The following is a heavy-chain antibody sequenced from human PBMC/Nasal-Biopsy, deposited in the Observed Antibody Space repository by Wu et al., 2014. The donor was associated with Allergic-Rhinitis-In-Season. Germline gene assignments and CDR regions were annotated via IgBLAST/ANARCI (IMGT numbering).Heavy chain of an antibody. Sequence: LVKPTQTLTLTCTFSGFSLSTSGVGVGWIRQPPGKALEWLALIYWDDDKRYSPSLKSRLTITKDTSKNQVVLTMTNMDPVDTATYYCAHRLSRLSYGRGGPHALDFWGQGTMVTVSS. CDR3: AHRLSRLSYGRGGPHALDF. CDR2: IYWDDDK. V-gene: IGHV2-5*02. J-gene: IGHJ3*01. CDR1: GFSLSTSGVG. D-gene: IGHD3-10*01.